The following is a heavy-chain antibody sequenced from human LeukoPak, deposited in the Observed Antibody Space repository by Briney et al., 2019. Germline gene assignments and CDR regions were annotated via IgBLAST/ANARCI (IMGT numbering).Heavy chain of an antibody. D-gene: IGHD2-8*01. CDR2: ISYDGSNK. Sequence: GGSLRLSCAASGFTFSDYYMSWIRQAPGKGLEWVAVISYDGSNKYYADSVKGRFTISRDNSKNTLYLQMNSLRAEDTAVYYCAAMDVVLMVYATHYGMDVWGQGTTVTVSS. J-gene: IGHJ6*02. CDR1: GFTFSDYY. CDR3: AAMDVVLMVYATHYGMDV. V-gene: IGHV3-30-3*01.